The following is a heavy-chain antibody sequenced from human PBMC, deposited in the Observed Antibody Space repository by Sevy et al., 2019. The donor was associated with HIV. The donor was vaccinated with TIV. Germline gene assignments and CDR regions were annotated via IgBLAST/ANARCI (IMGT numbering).Heavy chain of an antibody. V-gene: IGHV3-23*01. CDR2: ISSSGGST. J-gene: IGHJ4*02. CDR1: GFTFTYYA. CDR3: ARVAGSGTYYSGDFDY. D-gene: IGHD3-10*01. Sequence: GESLKISCAASGFTFTYYAMTWVRQAPGKGLEWVSGISSSGGSTYYADSVKGRFTISRDNSKNTLHLQMNSLRAEDTAIYYCARVAGSGTYYSGDFDYWGQGTLVTVSS.